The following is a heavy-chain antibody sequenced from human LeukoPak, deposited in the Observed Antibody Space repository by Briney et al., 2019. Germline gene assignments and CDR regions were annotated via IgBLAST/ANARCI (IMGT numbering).Heavy chain of an antibody. CDR1: GGSISSYY. Sequence: SETLSLTCTVSGGSISSYYWSWIRQPAGKGLEWIGRIYTSGSNNYNPSLKSRVTMSVDTSKNQFSLKLSSVTAADTAVYYGASSDSSGYLTTSGSNFDYWGQGTLVTVSS. CDR3: ASSDSSGYLTTSGSNFDY. J-gene: IGHJ4*02. D-gene: IGHD3-22*01. CDR2: IYTSGSN. V-gene: IGHV4-4*07.